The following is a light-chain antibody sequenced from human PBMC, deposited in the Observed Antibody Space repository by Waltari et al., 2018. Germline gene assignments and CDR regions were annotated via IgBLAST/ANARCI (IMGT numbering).Light chain of an antibody. Sequence: QSVLTQPPSVSGAPGQRVTIYCTGSSSNIGTVYDVHWYQQLPGTAPKLLIYGNSNRPSGVPYRFSGSKSGTSASLSITGLQAEDEADYYCQSYDSSLSVSVFGGVTKLTVL. CDR1: SSNIGTVYD. CDR3: QSYDSSLSVSV. J-gene: IGLJ2*01. CDR2: GNS. V-gene: IGLV1-40*01.